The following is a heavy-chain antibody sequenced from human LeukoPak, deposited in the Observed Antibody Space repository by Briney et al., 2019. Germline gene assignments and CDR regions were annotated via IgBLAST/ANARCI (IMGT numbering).Heavy chain of an antibody. CDR3: ARDPYSGSYGDYYYYYMDV. Sequence: QPGGSLRLSCAASGFTFSSFGMSWVRQAPGKGLEWVSSISGSGGGTFYADSVKGRFTISRDNAKNSLHLQMNSLRPEDTAVYYCARDPYSGSYGDYYYYYMDVWGKGTTVTISS. J-gene: IGHJ6*03. CDR2: ISGSGGGT. CDR1: GFTFSSFG. D-gene: IGHD1-26*01. V-gene: IGHV3-23*01.